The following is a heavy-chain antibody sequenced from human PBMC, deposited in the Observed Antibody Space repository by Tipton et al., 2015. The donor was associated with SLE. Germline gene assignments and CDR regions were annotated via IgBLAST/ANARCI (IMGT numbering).Heavy chain of an antibody. Sequence: PGLVKPSETLSLTCTVSGGSISSSSYYWGWIRQPPGKGLEWIGSIYSGGSTYYNPSLKSRVTVSVDTSKNQFSLKLTSVTAADTAVYFCARDRSGGGGYVLDSWGQGTLVTVSS. CDR1: GGSISSSSYY. V-gene: IGHV4-39*07. J-gene: IGHJ4*02. CDR2: IYSGGST. CDR3: ARDRSGGGGYVLDS. D-gene: IGHD5-12*01.